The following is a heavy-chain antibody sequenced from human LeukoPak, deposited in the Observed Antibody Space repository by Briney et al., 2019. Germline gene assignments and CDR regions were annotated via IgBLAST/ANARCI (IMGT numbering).Heavy chain of an antibody. CDR2: ISYDGSNK. D-gene: IGHD5-12*01. CDR1: GFTFSSYA. J-gene: IGHJ4*02. Sequence: GGSLRLSCAASGFTFSSYAMHWVRQAPGKGLEWVAVISYDGSNKYYADSVKGRFTISRDNSKNTLYLQINSLRAEDTAVYYCAREGGYSGHDFAYWGQGTLVTVSS. CDR3: AREGGYSGHDFAY. V-gene: IGHV3-30*04.